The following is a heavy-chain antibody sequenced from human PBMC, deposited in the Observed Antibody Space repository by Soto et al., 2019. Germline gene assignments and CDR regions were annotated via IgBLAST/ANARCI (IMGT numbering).Heavy chain of an antibody. CDR1: GFSFSSHW. J-gene: IGHJ3*02. CDR3: AKSEGYSFDI. CDR2: IRQDGGEE. D-gene: IGHD1-1*01. V-gene: IGHV3-7*01. Sequence: EVQLVESGGGLVQPGGSLRLSCAASGFSFSSHWTSWVRQAPGRGLEWVANIRQDGGEEHYLDSVKGRFTLSRDNAKNSLYLQMNGLRVDDTAVYYCAKSEGYSFDIRGQGTMVTVSS.